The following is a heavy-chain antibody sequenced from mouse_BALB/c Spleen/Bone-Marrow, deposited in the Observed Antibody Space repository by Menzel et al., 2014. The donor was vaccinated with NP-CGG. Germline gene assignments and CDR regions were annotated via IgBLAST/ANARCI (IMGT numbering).Heavy chain of an antibody. J-gene: IGHJ3*01. CDR3: AREGYYGSSPFAY. Sequence: QVQLQQSGAELVRSGASVKMSCKASGYTFTSHIMHWVKQTPGQGLEWIGYIYPGNDGTNYNQKFKGKATLTADTSSSTAHMQISSLTSEDSAVYFCAREGYYGSSPFAYWGQGTLVTVSA. D-gene: IGHD1-1*01. V-gene: IGHV1-12*01. CDR2: IYPGNDGT. CDR1: GYTFTSHI.